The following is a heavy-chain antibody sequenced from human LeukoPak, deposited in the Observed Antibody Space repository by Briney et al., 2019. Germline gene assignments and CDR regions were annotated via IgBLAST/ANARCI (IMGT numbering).Heavy chain of an antibody. J-gene: IGHJ6*02. CDR1: GFTFSSYS. D-gene: IGHD6-13*01. Sequence: GGSLRLSCAASGFTFSSYSMNWVRQAPGKGLEWVSSISSSSSYIYYADSVKGRFTISRDDAKNSLYLQMNSLRAEDTALYYCARDPGTHYGSSWYYGMDVWGQGTTVTVSS. CDR3: ARDPGTHYGSSWYYGMDV. V-gene: IGHV3-21*01. CDR2: ISSSSSYI.